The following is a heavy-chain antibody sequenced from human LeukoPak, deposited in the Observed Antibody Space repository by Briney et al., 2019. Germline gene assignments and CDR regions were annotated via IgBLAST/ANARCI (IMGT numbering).Heavy chain of an antibody. Sequence: SVKVSCKASGGTLNSYAFSWVRQAPGQGFEWMGGTIAIFGTPNYAQRFQDRVSVTKDESTNTVYMELSNLRSDDTAVYYCARGWDCDTTNCYLLQDWGQGTLVIVSS. V-gene: IGHV1-69*05. D-gene: IGHD2-2*01. CDR2: TIAIFGTP. J-gene: IGHJ1*01. CDR1: GGTLNSYA. CDR3: ARGWDCDTTNCYLLQD.